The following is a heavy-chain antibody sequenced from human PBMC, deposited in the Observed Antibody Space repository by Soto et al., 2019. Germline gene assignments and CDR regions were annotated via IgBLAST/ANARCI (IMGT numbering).Heavy chain of an antibody. CDR3: ARDPAVTHDAFDI. D-gene: IGHD4-17*01. Sequence: ASVKVSCKASGYTFTSYGISWVRQAPGQGLEWMGWISAYNGNTIYAQMLQGRVTMTTDTSTSTAYMELRSLRSDDTAVYYCARDPAVTHDAFDIWGQGTMVTVSS. CDR2: ISAYNGNT. V-gene: IGHV1-18*01. J-gene: IGHJ3*02. CDR1: GYTFTSYG.